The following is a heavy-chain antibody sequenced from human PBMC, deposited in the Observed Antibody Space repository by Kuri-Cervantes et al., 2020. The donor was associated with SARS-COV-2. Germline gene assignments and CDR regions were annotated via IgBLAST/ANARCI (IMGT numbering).Heavy chain of an antibody. D-gene: IGHD5-18*01. V-gene: IGHV1-69*13. Sequence: SVKVSCKASGGTFSSYAISWVRQAPGQGLEWTGGIIPIFGTANYAQKFQGRVTITADESTSTAYMELSSLRSEDTAVYYCARDVGFGYSYGHSYGMDVWGQGTTVTVSS. CDR2: IIPIFGTA. CDR1: GGTFSSYA. J-gene: IGHJ6*02. CDR3: ARDVGFGYSYGHSYGMDV.